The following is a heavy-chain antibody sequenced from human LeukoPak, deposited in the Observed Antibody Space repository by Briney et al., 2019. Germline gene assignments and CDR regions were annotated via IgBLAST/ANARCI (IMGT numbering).Heavy chain of an antibody. D-gene: IGHD5-12*01. CDR1: GGSISSYY. J-gene: IGHJ4*02. CDR2: IYYSGST. V-gene: IGHV4-59*08. Sequence: SETLSLTCAVSGGSISSYYWSWIRQPPGKGLEWIGYIYYSGSTNYNPSLKSRVTISVDTSKNQFSLKLSSVTAADTAVYYCARGYSGYAYFDYWGQGTLVTVSS. CDR3: ARGYSGYAYFDY.